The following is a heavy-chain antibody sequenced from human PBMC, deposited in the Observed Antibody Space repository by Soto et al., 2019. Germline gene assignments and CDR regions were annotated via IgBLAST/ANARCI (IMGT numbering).Heavy chain of an antibody. CDR3: ARESGTYRADY. D-gene: IGHD6-25*01. CDR2: IWYDGSNR. V-gene: IGHV3-33*01. J-gene: IGHJ4*02. Sequence: QVQLVESGGGVVQPGRSLRLSCAASGFAFSSHGMHWVRQAPGKGLEWVAGIWYDGSNRNYADSVKGRFTISRDNSKNTLYLHMNGLRAEDTAVYYCARESGTYRADYWGQGTLVTVSS. CDR1: GFAFSSHG.